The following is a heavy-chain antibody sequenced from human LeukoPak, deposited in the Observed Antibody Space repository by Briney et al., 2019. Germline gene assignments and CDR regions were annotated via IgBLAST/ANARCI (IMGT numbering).Heavy chain of an antibody. D-gene: IGHD4-11*01. CDR3: AKLPTVTTSYYYMDV. CDR2: ISGSGGST. V-gene: IGHV3-23*01. J-gene: IGHJ6*03. Sequence: PGGSLRLSCAASGLTFSSYAMSWVRQAPGKGLEWVSVISGSGGSTYYADSVKGRFTISRDNSKNTLYLQMNSLRAEDTAVYYCAKLPTVTTSYYYMDVWGKGTTVTVSS. CDR1: GLTFSSYA.